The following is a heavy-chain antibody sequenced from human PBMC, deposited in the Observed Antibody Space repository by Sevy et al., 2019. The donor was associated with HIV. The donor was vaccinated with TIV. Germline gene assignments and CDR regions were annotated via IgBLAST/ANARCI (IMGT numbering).Heavy chain of an antibody. CDR2: IKQEGSGK. D-gene: IGHD6-6*01. Sequence: GGSLRLSCAASGFTFSTYWMNWVRQAPGKGLEWVANIKQEGSGKNYVDSVKGRFTISRDNARNSLFLELNSLKVEDTAVYYWATDLFSSSSADVFDIWGQGTMVTVSS. CDR3: ATDLFSSSSADVFDI. J-gene: IGHJ3*02. CDR1: GFTFSTYW. V-gene: IGHV3-7*01.